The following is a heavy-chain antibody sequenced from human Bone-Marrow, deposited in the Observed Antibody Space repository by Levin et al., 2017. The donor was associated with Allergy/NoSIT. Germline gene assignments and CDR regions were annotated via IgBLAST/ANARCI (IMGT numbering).Heavy chain of an antibody. Sequence: GGSLRLSCDASGFTFISYAMHWVRQAPGKGLEWVAVISYDGTNKYYADSVKGRFTISRDNSKNALYLQMNSLRADDTAVYYCARERSGLWFGQLSGYYFDYWGQGTLVTVSS. V-gene: IGHV3-30-3*01. CDR3: ARERSGLWFGQLSGYYFDY. J-gene: IGHJ4*02. CDR1: GFTFISYA. CDR2: ISYDGTNK. D-gene: IGHD3-10*01.